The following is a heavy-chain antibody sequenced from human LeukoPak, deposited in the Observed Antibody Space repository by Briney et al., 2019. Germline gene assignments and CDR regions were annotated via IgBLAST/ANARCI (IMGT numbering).Heavy chain of an antibody. J-gene: IGHJ3*02. CDR1: GFPFSSYW. D-gene: IGHD2-15*01. CDR2: IKKDGSEM. CDR3: ARSQYLPLDIFDI. Sequence: GGSLRLSCVASGFPFSSYWMTWVRQAPGKGLEWVANIKKDGSEMSYMDSVKGRFTISRDNAKNSLFLQMNSLSAEDTAMYYCARSQYLPLDIFDIWGQGTMVTVSS. V-gene: IGHV3-7*01.